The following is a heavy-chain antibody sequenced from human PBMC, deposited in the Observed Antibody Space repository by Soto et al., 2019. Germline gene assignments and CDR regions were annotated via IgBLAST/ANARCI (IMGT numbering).Heavy chain of an antibody. V-gene: IGHV1-69*13. CDR3: ARDSSFRWFGESFQPGYYYYGMDV. D-gene: IGHD3-10*01. CDR1: GGTFSSYA. CDR2: IIPIFGTA. Sequence: SVKVSCKASGGTFSSYAISWVRQAPGQGLEWMGGIIPIFGTANYAQKFQGRVTITADESTSTAYMELSSLRSEDTAVYYCARDSSFRWFGESFQPGYYYYGMDVWGQGTTLTVYS. J-gene: IGHJ6*02.